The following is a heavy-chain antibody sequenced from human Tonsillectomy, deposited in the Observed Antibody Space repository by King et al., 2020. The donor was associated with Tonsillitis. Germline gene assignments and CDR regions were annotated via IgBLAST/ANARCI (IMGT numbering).Heavy chain of an antibody. CDR3: AKGGGKVVITYFDY. V-gene: IGHV3-23*03. J-gene: IGHJ4*02. Sequence: VQLVESGGGLVQPGGSLRLSCAVSGFTFGSYAMGWVRQAPGKGLEWLSVIYSAGTSTYYADSVKGRFTISRDNSENTLCLQMNSLRAEDTAVYYCAKGGGKVVITYFDYWGQGTLVTVSS. CDR1: GFTFGSYA. CDR2: IYSAGTST. D-gene: IGHD3-22*01.